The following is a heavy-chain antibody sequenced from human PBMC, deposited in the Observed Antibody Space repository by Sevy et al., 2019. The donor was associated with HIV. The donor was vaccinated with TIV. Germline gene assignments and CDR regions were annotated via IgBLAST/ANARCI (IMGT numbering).Heavy chain of an antibody. J-gene: IGHJ4*02. Sequence: GGSLRLSCAASGFTFSDYYMSWIRQAPGKGLEWVSYISSSSSYTNYAHSVKGRFTISRDNAKNSLYLQMNSLRAEDTAVYYCAREGIWGSYRTPSSFDYWGQGTLVTVSS. D-gene: IGHD3-16*02. CDR3: AREGIWGSYRTPSSFDY. CDR2: ISSSSSYT. CDR1: GFTFSDYY. V-gene: IGHV3-11*06.